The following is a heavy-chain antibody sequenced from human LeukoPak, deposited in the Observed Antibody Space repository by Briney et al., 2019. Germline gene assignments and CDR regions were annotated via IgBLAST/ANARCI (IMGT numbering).Heavy chain of an antibody. CDR3: AAGPYGGNTSFDY. D-gene: IGHD4-23*01. J-gene: IGHJ4*02. Sequence: GGCQRLSCAASGFTYSSYAMSWVRQAPGRGLEWVSSLSPSGASIYYAVSVKGRFTISRDNSKNTLYLQMNNLRAEDTALYYCAAGPYGGNTSFDYWGPGALV. CDR1: GFTYSSYA. V-gene: IGHV3-23*01. CDR2: LSPSGASI.